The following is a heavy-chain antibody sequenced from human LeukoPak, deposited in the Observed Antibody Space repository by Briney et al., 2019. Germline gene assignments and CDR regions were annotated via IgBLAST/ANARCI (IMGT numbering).Heavy chain of an antibody. D-gene: IGHD3-22*01. CDR2: ISAYNGNT. CDR3: ARDHYYDSSGGFDP. J-gene: IGHJ5*02. V-gene: IGHV1-18*01. CDR1: GYTFTSYG. Sequence: ASVKVSCKASGYTFTSYGISWVRQAPGQGLEWMGWISAYNGNTNYAQKLQGRVTMTTDTSTSTAYMELRSLRSDDTAVYYCARDHYYDSSGGFDPWGQGTLVTVSS.